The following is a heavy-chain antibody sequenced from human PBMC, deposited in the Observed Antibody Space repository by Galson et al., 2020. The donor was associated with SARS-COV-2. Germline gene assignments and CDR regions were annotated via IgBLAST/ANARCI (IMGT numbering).Heavy chain of an antibody. Sequence: GGSLTLYCEASGFTFSDYYMSWIRQAPGKGMEWVSYISSSSSYTNYADSVKGRFTISRDNAKNSLYLHMNSLRAEDTAVYYCARVERGYCSSTSCYIPGYYYYMDVWGKGTTVTVSS. CDR3: ARVERGYCSSTSCYIPGYYYYMDV. CDR2: ISSSSSYT. J-gene: IGHJ6*03. CDR1: GFTFSDYY. V-gene: IGHV3-11*05. D-gene: IGHD2-2*02.